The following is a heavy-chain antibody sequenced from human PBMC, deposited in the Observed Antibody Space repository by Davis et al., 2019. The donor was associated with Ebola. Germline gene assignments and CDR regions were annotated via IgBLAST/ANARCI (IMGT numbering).Heavy chain of an antibody. CDR2: INRSGST. V-gene: IGHV4-34*01. J-gene: IGHJ5*02. CDR3: ARDRGFNRFDP. CDR1: GGSFSGYY. Sequence: SETLSLTCAVYGGSFSGYYWSWIRQPPGKGLEWIGEINRSGSTNYNPSLKSRVTISVDTSKNQFSLKLSSVTAADTAVYYCARDRGFNRFDPWGQGTLVTVSS.